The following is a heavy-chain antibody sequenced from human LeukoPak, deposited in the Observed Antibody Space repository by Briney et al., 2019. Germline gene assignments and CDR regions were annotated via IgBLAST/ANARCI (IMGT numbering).Heavy chain of an antibody. CDR1: GGSFSGYY. CDR2: INHSGST. D-gene: IGHD2-2*01. Sequence: SETLSLTCAVYGGSFSGYYWSWIRQPPGKGLEWIGEINHSGSTNYNPSLKSRVTISVDTSKNQFSLKLSSVTAADTAVYYCARGYCSTTSCFDWFDPWGQGTLVTVSS. CDR3: ARGYCSTTSCFDWFDP. J-gene: IGHJ5*02. V-gene: IGHV4-34*01.